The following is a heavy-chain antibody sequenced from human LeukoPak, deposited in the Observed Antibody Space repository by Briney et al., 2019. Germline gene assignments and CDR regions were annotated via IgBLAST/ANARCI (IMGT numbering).Heavy chain of an antibody. V-gene: IGHV3-53*04. CDR3: ARGATSLSYFDS. Sequence: SGGSLRLSCAASGFTVSTNCMTWVRQAPGKGLEWVSTIYSGGTTYYADSVMGRFTISRHNSRNTLYLQMNSLRAEDTAVYYCARGATSLSYFDSRGQGTLVTVSS. CDR1: GFTVSTNC. CDR2: IYSGGTT. J-gene: IGHJ4*02. D-gene: IGHD2/OR15-2a*01.